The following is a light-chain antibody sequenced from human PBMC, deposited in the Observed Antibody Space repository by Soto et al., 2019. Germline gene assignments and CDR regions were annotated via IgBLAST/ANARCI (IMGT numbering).Light chain of an antibody. CDR2: KTS. V-gene: IGKV1-5*03. J-gene: IGKJ1*01. CDR1: QSISPW. CDR3: QQYYTYPWT. Sequence: DIQMTQSPSTLSAFVGDRVTITCRASQSISPWLAWSQQKPGKVPKLLIHKTSSLESGLPSRFSGSGSGTEFALTISRRQPDDFATDYCQQYYTYPWTFGQGAKVEF.